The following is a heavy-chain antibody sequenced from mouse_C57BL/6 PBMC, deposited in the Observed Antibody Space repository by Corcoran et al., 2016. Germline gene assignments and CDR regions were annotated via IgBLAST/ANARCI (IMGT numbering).Heavy chain of an antibody. V-gene: IGHV1-81*01. J-gene: IGHJ4*01. Sequence: QVQLQQSGAELARPGASVKLSCKASGYTFTSYGISWVKQRTGQGLEWIGEIYPRSGNTYYNEKFKGKATLTADKSSSTAYMELRSLTSEDSAVYFCARWGTSYYYAMDYWGQGTSVTVSS. CDR3: ARWGTSYYYAMDY. CDR2: IYPRSGNT. CDR1: GYTFTSYG.